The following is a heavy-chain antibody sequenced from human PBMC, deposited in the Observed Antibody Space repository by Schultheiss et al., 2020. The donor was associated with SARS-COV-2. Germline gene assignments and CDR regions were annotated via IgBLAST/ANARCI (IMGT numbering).Heavy chain of an antibody. J-gene: IGHJ6*02. V-gene: IGHV3-74*01. CDR1: GISVSSSP. CDR2: INSDGSST. Sequence: GGSLRLSCEASGISVSSSPMTWVRQAPGKGLEWFSHINSDGSSTTYGDSVKGRFTISRDNAKTTLYLQMNSLRAEDTAIYYCVRQGAWGDMDVWGQGTSVTVSS. CDR3: VRQGAWGDMDV. D-gene: IGHD3-16*01.